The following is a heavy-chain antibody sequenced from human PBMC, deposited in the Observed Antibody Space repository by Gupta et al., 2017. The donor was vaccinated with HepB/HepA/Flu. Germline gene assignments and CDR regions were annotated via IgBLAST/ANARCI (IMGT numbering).Heavy chain of an antibody. J-gene: IGHJ4*02. Sequence: QVQLQESGPGLVQPSETLSLPCTVSGGSISSFFWSWIRQPPGKGLEWIAYIYSSGSTSYNPSLKNRVTISVDTSKNQFSLKLSSVTAADTALYYCARGGYIKMSYYFDYWGQGTLVTVSS. V-gene: IGHV4-59*01. CDR3: ARGGYIKMSYYFDY. CDR2: IYSSGST. CDR1: GGSISSFF. D-gene: IGHD5-12*01.